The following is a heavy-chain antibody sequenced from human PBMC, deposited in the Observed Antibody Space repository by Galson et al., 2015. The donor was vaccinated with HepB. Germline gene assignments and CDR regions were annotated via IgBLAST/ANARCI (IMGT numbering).Heavy chain of an antibody. CDR2: ISSSSSYI. CDR1: GFTFSSYS. D-gene: IGHD3-10*01. J-gene: IGHJ4*02. V-gene: IGHV3-21*01. CDR3: AREASYYYGSAIVDY. Sequence: SLRLSCATSGFTFSSYSMNWVRQAPGKGLEWVSYISSSSSYIYYADSVKGRFTISRDNAKNSLYLQMNSLRAEDTAVYYCAREASYYYGSAIVDYWGQGTLVTVSS.